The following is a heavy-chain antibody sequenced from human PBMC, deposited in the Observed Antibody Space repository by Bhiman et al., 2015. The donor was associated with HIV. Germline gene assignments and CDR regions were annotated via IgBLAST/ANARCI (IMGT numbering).Heavy chain of an antibody. Sequence: QVQLVESGGGVVQPGRSLRLSCAASGFTFSIYAMHWVRQAPGKGLEWVAVMSYDGTNKYYADSVEGRFTISRDNSKNTLYLQVNSLRPEDTAMYYCARDGGNCSGDSCYFYGMDVWGQGTTVTVSS. CDR1: GFTFSIYA. CDR2: MSYDGTNK. D-gene: IGHD2-15*01. J-gene: IGHJ6*02. CDR3: ARDGGNCSGDSCYFYGMDV. V-gene: IGHV3-30-3*01.